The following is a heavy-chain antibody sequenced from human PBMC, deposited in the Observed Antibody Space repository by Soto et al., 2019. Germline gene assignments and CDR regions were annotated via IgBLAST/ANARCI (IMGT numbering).Heavy chain of an antibody. J-gene: IGHJ6*02. CDR1: GYSFGDYY. Sequence: QEHLVQSGAEVKKPGASVKVSCKASGYSFGDYYVHWVRQAPGQGLEWMGWIDPNSGGTNYAQKFRGWVTLTRDTSISSACMELNRLKSDATAVYYCVKVGRMTGYWGGMDVWGQGTTVIVS. CDR3: VKVGRMTGYWGGMDV. D-gene: IGHD7-27*01. CDR2: IDPNSGGT. V-gene: IGHV1-2*04.